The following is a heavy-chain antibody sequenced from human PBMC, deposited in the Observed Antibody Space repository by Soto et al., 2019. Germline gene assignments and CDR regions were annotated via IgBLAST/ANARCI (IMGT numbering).Heavy chain of an antibody. CDR2: TFYSGSA. CDR3: TRASAWITVFGVVYAHYYYGMDV. CDR1: GGSPSGNSYY. D-gene: IGHD3-3*01. J-gene: IGHJ6*02. Sequence: PSETLSLTCTFSGGSPSGNSYYLSWIRQPPGKGLEWIGYTFYSGSANYNPSLGSRVSISADTSQNKIYLKLTSVTAADSAVYYCTRASAWITVFGVVYAHYYYGMDVWGQGTTVTVSS. V-gene: IGHV4-61*01.